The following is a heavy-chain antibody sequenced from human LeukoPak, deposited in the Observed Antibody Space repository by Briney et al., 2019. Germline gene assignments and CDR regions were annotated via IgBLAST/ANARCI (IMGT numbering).Heavy chain of an antibody. D-gene: IGHD3-3*01. V-gene: IGHV1-46*01. J-gene: IGHJ4*02. CDR1: GYTFTSYY. CDR2: INPSGGST. CDR3: ARARLRSFFDY. Sequence: GASVKVSCKASGYTFTSYYMHWVRQAPGQGLEWMGIINPSGGSTSYAQKFQGRVTMTRDTSTSTVYMELSSLRSEDAAVYCCARARLRSFFDYWSQGTLVTVSS.